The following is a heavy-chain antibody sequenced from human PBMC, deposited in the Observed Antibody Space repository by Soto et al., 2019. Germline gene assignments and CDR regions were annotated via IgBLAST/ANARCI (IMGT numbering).Heavy chain of an antibody. CDR3: ARIGSSGWHHVSYFDP. D-gene: IGHD6-19*01. CDR2: MSNRGIT. J-gene: IGHJ4*02. Sequence: ETLSRTGHVPGASISSHSWSWIRQSPGKGLEWIGYMSNRGITYSNPSLKSRVTISVETSKNQFSLNLRSVTAADTAVYYCARIGSSGWHHVSYFDPWGQGTLVTVYS. V-gene: IGHV4-59*11. CDR1: GASISSHS.